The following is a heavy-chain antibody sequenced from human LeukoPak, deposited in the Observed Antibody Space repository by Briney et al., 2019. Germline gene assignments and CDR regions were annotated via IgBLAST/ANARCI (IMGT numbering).Heavy chain of an antibody. D-gene: IGHD5-12*01. CDR3: ARWLWLDY. V-gene: IGHV3-53*05. J-gene: IGHJ4*02. CDR1: GFTVSNNY. CDR2: IYSGGTT. Sequence: GGSLRLSCAASGFTVSNNYLSWVRQAPGKGLEWVSVIYSGGTTYFADSVKGRFTISRDISKNPLYLQMNSVRPDDTGVYYCARWLWLDYWGQGTLVTVSS.